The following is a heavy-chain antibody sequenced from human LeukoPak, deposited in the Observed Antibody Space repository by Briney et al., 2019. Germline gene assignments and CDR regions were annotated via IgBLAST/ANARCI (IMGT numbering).Heavy chain of an antibody. D-gene: IGHD3-10*01. J-gene: IGHJ4*02. Sequence: ASVKVSCKASGYTFTGYYMHWVRQAPGQGLEWMGWINPNSGGTNCAQKFQGRVTMTRDTSISTAYMELSRLRSDDTAVYYCARDTRHYYGSGYYFDYWGQGTLVTVSS. CDR2: INPNSGGT. V-gene: IGHV1-2*02. CDR3: ARDTRHYYGSGYYFDY. CDR1: GYTFTGYY.